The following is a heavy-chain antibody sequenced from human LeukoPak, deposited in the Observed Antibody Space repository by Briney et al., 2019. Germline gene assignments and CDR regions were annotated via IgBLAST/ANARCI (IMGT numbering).Heavy chain of an antibody. CDR1: GYTFSGYY. V-gene: IGHV1-2*02. J-gene: IGHJ3*02. CDR3: AGHWGSNDAFDI. D-gene: IGHD7-27*01. CDR2: INPNSDGT. Sequence: ASVKVSCKASGYTFSGYYIHWVRQAPGQGLEWMGWINPNSDGTNYAQKFQGSVTMTRDTSISTAYMELRRLRSDDTAVYYCAGHWGSNDAFDIWGQGTMVTVSS.